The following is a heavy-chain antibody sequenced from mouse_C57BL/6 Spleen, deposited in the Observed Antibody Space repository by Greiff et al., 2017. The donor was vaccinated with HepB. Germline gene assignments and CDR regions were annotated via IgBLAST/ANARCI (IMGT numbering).Heavy chain of an antibody. D-gene: IGHD1-1*01. Sequence: EVQVVESGGGLVKPGGSLKLSCAASGFTFSSYTMSWVRQTPEKRLEWVATISGGGGNTYYPDSVKGRFTISRDNAKNTLYLQMSSLRSEDTALYYCARGTVVAPFDYWGQGTTLTVSS. CDR2: ISGGGGNT. CDR3: ARGTVVAPFDY. J-gene: IGHJ2*01. V-gene: IGHV5-9*01. CDR1: GFTFSSYT.